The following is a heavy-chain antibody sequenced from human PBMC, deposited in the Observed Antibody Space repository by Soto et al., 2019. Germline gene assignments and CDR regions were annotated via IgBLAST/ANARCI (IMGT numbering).Heavy chain of an antibody. CDR3: AKEGQYYDILTGYRSYYGMDV. CDR2: ISYDGSNK. CDR1: GFTFSSYG. D-gene: IGHD3-9*01. V-gene: IGHV3-30*18. Sequence: QVQLVESGGGVVQPGRSLRLSCAASGFTFSSYGMHWVRQAPSKGLEWVAVISYDGSNKYYVDSVKGRFTISRDNSKNTLYLQMNSLRAEDTAVYYCAKEGQYYDILTGYRSYYGMDVWGQGTTVTVSS. J-gene: IGHJ6*02.